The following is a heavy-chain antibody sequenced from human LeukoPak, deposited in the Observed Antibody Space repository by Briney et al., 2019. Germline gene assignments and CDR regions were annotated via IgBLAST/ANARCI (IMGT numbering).Heavy chain of an antibody. J-gene: IGHJ3*02. Sequence: SETLSLTCTVSGGSISSYYWSWIRQPAGKGLEWIGRIYTSGSTNYNPSLKSQVTMSVDTSKNQFSLKLSSVTAADTAVYYCASGGYCSGGSCYSSAFDIWGQGTMVTVSS. D-gene: IGHD2-15*01. CDR3: ASGGYCSGGSCYSSAFDI. V-gene: IGHV4-4*07. CDR2: IYTSGST. CDR1: GGSISSYY.